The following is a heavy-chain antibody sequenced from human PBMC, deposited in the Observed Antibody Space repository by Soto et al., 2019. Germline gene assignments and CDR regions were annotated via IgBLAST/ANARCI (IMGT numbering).Heavy chain of an antibody. V-gene: IGHV3-15*01. J-gene: IGHJ4*02. Sequence: EVQLVESGGGLVKPRGSRRLSCAASGFTFNNGWMSWVRQAPGKGLEWVGRIKSKAAGGTTDYSAPVQGRFTISRDDSKNTVHLQMNSLKTEDTAVYYCTTDSTQTFCDGGPCYSVLTKIHDSWGQGTLVTVSS. CDR2: IKSKAAGGTT. D-gene: IGHD2-15*01. CDR1: GFTFNNGW. CDR3: TTDSTQTFCDGGPCYSVLTKIHDS.